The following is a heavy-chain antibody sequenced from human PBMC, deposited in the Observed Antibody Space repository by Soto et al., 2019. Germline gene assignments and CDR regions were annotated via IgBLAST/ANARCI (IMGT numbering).Heavy chain of an antibody. D-gene: IGHD3-22*01. CDR1: GYTFTSYY. Sequence: GASVKVSCKASGYTFTSYYMRWVRQAPGQGLEWMGIINPSGGSTSYAQKFQGRVTMTRDTSTSTVYMELSSLRSEDTAVYYCARVPAVIDGPFDIWGQGTMVTVSS. J-gene: IGHJ3*02. CDR2: INPSGGST. V-gene: IGHV1-46*03. CDR3: ARVPAVIDGPFDI.